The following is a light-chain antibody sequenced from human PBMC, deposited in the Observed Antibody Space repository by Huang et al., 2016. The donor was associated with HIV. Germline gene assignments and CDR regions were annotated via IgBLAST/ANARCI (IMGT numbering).Light chain of an antibody. CDR2: WAA. V-gene: IGKV4-1*01. Sequence: DIVMTQSPDSLAVSLGERATINCKSSQSVLYSSNNKHSLAWYQQKPGQPPKLLIYWAATRESGVPDRFSGSGSGTHFTLTISSLQAEDVAVYYCQQYFLTPFTFGPGTKVDIK. J-gene: IGKJ3*01. CDR3: QQYFLTPFT. CDR1: QSVLYSSNNKHS.